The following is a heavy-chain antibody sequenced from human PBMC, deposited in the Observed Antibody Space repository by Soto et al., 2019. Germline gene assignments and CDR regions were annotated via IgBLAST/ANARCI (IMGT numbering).Heavy chain of an antibody. Sequence: QVQLVQSGAEVKKPGSSVKVSCKASGGTFSSYAISWVRQAPGQGLEWMGGIIPIFGTANYAQKIQGRVTITADESTSTAYMELSSLRSEDTAVYYCASRLYYDSSGYYFEYYFDYWGQGTLVTVSS. J-gene: IGHJ4*02. CDR3: ASRLYYDSSGYYFEYYFDY. CDR1: GGTFSSYA. D-gene: IGHD3-22*01. V-gene: IGHV1-69*01. CDR2: IIPIFGTA.